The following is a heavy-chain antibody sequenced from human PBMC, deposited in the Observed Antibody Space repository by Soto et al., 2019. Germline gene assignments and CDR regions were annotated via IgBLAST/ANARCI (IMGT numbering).Heavy chain of an antibody. Sequence: EVQLLESGGDLAQPGGSLRLSCAASEFTFSSYAMSWVRQAPGKGLEWVSGISDTGDNTYYADSVKGRFTISRDNSRNTLYLLMISLRAEDTAVYFCAKDTYGPGKIYKTPLDNWGQGTLVTVSS. CDR3: AKDTYGPGKIYKTPLDN. CDR1: EFTFSSYA. J-gene: IGHJ4*02. CDR2: ISDTGDNT. D-gene: IGHD3-10*01. V-gene: IGHV3-23*01.